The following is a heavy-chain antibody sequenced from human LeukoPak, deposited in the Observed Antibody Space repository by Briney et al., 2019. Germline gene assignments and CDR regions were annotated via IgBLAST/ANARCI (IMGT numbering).Heavy chain of an antibody. J-gene: IGHJ5*01. Sequence: PGGSLRLSCAASGFTFSIYSMNWVRQAPGKGLEWVSTINANSGTTSYAASVRGRFTISRDNSKNTLYLQVNTLRADDTATYYCARPISGGLAVTADWFHPWGQGTLVVVSS. D-gene: IGHD6-19*01. CDR2: INANSGTT. CDR1: GFTFSIYS. V-gene: IGHV3-23*01. CDR3: ARPISGGLAVTADWFHP.